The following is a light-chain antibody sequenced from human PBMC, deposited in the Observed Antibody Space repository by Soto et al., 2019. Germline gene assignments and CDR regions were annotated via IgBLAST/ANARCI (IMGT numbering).Light chain of an antibody. Sequence: QSALTQPASVSGSPGQSITISCTGTSSDVGVYNYVSWYQQHPGKVPKLIIYEVDNRPSGVSDRFSGSKSVNTASLSISGLQAEDEADYYCTSYTISNTYVFGTGTKLTVL. V-gene: IGLV2-14*01. CDR2: EVD. J-gene: IGLJ1*01. CDR3: TSYTISNTYV. CDR1: SSDVGVYNY.